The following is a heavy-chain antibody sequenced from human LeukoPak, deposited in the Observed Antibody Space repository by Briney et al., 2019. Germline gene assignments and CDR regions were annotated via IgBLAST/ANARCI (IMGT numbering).Heavy chain of an antibody. V-gene: IGHV1-2*02. Sequence: VASVKVSCKASGYTFTGYYMHWVRQAPGQGLEWMGWINPNSGGTNYAQKFQGRVTMTRDTSISTAYMELSRLRSDDTAVYYCASQWLSTDDAFDIWGQGTMVTVSS. J-gene: IGHJ3*02. D-gene: IGHD6-19*01. CDR2: INPNSGGT. CDR3: ASQWLSTDDAFDI. CDR1: GYTFTGYY.